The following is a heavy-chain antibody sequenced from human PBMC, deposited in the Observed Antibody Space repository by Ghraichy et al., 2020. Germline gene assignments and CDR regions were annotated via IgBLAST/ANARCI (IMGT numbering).Heavy chain of an antibody. J-gene: IGHJ4*02. V-gene: IGHV4-38-2*01. CDR1: GYSISSGYY. CDR2: IYHSGST. CDR3: ARAVAGSQYFDY. D-gene: IGHD6-19*01. Sequence: SETLSLTCAVSGYSISSGYYWGWIRQPSGKGLEWIGSIYHSGSTYYNPSLKSRVTISVDTSKNQFSLKLSSVTAADTAVYYCARAVAGSQYFDYWGQGTLVTVSS.